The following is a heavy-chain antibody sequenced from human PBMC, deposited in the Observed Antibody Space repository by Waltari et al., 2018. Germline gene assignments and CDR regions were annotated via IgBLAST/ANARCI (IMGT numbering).Heavy chain of an antibody. CDR1: GGSFNDYY. CDR3: ARGDLHYGSSGFFY. V-gene: IGHV4-34*01. CDR2: IRHSGTT. D-gene: IGHD3-22*01. J-gene: IGHJ4*02. Sequence: QVQLHQWGAGLLKPSETLSLTCGVSGGSFNDYYWTWIRQPPGKWLEWIGEIRHSGTTEYTPSLSSRRTMSVDTSKKQISLKMSSVTAADTAVYYCARGDLHYGSSGFFYWGQGALVTVSS.